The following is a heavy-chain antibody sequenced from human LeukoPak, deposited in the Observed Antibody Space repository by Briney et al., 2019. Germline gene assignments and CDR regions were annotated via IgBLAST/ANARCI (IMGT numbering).Heavy chain of an antibody. CDR2: IKQDGSEK. V-gene: IGHV3-7*01. J-gene: IGHJ5*02. CDR3: ARRGDRNWFDP. D-gene: IGHD2-21*02. Sequence: WVANIKQDGSEKYYVDSVKGRFTISRDNAKNSLYLQMNSLRAEDTAVYYCARRGDRNWFDPWGQGTLVTVSS.